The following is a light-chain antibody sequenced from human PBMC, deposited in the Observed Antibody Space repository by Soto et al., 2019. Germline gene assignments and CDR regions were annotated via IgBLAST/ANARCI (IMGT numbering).Light chain of an antibody. CDR3: QRFGSSLYT. J-gene: IGKJ2*01. CDR2: GAS. CDR1: QXVXXSY. V-gene: IGKV3-20*01. Sequence: EIVXXXSPGXXXLSPGERATXXXXASQXVXXSYLAWYQQKPGQAPRLLIYGASSRASGIPDRFSGSGSGTDFTLTISRLEPEDFAVYYCQRFGSSLYTFGQGTKLEIK.